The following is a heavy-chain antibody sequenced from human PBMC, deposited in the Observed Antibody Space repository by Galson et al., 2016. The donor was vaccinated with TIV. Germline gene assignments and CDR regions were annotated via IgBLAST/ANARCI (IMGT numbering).Heavy chain of an antibody. Sequence: SVKVSCKASGYTFTSYDINWVRQATGQGLEWMGWMNPNSGNTGYAQKFRGRVTMTRNTSVRTAYMELSSLRAEDTAVYFCARDRRLCGNECYLHYYYGMDVWGQGTTVTVSS. CDR1: GYTFTSYD. V-gene: IGHV1-8*02. CDR2: MNPNSGNT. CDR3: ARDRRLCGNECYLHYYYGMDV. J-gene: IGHJ6*02. D-gene: IGHD2-21*01.